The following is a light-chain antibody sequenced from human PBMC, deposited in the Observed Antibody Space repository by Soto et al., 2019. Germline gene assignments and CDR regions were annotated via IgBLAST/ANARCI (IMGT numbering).Light chain of an antibody. CDR2: EVT. V-gene: IGLV2-14*01. J-gene: IGLJ1*01. CDR1: SGDVGYYNY. Sequence: QSALTQPASVSGSPGQSITISCTGTSGDVGYYNYVSWYQQHPGKAPKVIIYEVTHRPSGVSNRFSGSKSGNTASLTISGLQAEDEADYYCSSYTSSSTPYFFGTGTKVTVL. CDR3: SSYTSSSTPYF.